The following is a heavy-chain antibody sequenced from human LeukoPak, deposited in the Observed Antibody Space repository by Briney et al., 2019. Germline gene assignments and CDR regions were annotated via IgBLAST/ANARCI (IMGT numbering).Heavy chain of an antibody. CDR1: GRSFSGYY. D-gene: IGHD6-6*01. V-gene: IGHV4-34*01. CDR2: INHSGST. Sequence: SETLSLTCAVYGRSFSGYYWSWIRQPPGKGLEWIGEINHSGSTNYNPSLKSRVTISVDTSKNQFSLKLSSVTAADTAVYYCARLELVRDFDYWGQGTLVTVSS. CDR3: ARLELVRDFDY. J-gene: IGHJ4*02.